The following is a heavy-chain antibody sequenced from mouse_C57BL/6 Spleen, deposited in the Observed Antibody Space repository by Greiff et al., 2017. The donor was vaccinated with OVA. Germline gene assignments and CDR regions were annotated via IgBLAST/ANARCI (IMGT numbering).Heavy chain of an antibody. CDR1: GFTFSSYA. J-gene: IGHJ2*01. V-gene: IGHV5-4*03. CDR2: ISDGGSYT. CDR3: ARADYSNYFDY. D-gene: IGHD2-5*01. Sequence: EVMLVESGGGLVKPGGSLKLSCAASGFTFSSYAMSWVRQTPEKRLEWVATISDGGSYTYYPDNVKGRFTISRDTAKNNLYLQMSHLKSEDTAMYYCARADYSNYFDYWGQGTTLTVSS.